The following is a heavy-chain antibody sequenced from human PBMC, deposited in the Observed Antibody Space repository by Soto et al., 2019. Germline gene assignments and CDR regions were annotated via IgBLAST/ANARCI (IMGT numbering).Heavy chain of an antibody. V-gene: IGHV3-23*01. CDR3: AKGSVVVAAKFDS. D-gene: IGHD2-21*02. CDR2: ISSSGYST. J-gene: IGHJ4*02. CDR1: GFTFNNYA. Sequence: GGSLRLSCAASGFTFNNYAMSWVRQAPGKGLEWVSAISSSGYSTYYADSVKGRFTISRDNSKNTVYLQMNNLRAEDTAVYYCAKGSVVVAAKFDSWGQGTLVIVSS.